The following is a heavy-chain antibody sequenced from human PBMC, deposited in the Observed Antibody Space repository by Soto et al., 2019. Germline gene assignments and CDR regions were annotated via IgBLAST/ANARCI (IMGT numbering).Heavy chain of an antibody. CDR2: VSTYNGNT. J-gene: IGHJ4*02. CDR1: GYTYTSYG. D-gene: IGHD3-16*01. Sequence: QVQLVQSGAEVKKPGASVKVSCKASGYTYTSYGINWVRQAPGQGLEWLGRVSTYNGNTKYAQKVQGRVTMTTDTSTSTAYMELRSLRSDDTAVYYCTRSRGITASTLLGDWGPVTLVTVSS. V-gene: IGHV1-18*01. CDR3: TRSRGITASTLLGD.